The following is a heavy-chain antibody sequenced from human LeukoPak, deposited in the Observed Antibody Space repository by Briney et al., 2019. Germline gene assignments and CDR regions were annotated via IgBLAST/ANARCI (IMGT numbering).Heavy chain of an antibody. CDR2: IGIDSGNT. CDR1: GFTFSDYS. CDR3: ARDYKYAFDY. Sequence: GGSLRLSCAPSGFTFSDYSMNWVRQAPGKGLEWISYIGIDSGNTNYADSVKGRFTISGDKAKNSLYLQMNSLRVEDTAVYYCARDYKYAFDYWGQGTLVTVSS. D-gene: IGHD5-24*01. V-gene: IGHV3-48*01. J-gene: IGHJ4*02.